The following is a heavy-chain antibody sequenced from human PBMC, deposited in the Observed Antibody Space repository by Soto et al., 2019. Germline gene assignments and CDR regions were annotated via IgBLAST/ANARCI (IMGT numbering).Heavy chain of an antibody. CDR3: ATDKIIGSGWHFDY. Sequence: QVQLVQSGAEVKKPGASVKVSCKVSGYTLTELSMHWVRQAPGKGLEWMGGFDPEDGETIYAQKAQGRVTMTEDTSTDRAYMELSSLRSEDTDVYYCATDKIIGSGWHFDYWGQGTLVTVSS. CDR2: FDPEDGET. V-gene: IGHV1-24*01. D-gene: IGHD6-19*01. CDR1: GYTLTELS. J-gene: IGHJ4*02.